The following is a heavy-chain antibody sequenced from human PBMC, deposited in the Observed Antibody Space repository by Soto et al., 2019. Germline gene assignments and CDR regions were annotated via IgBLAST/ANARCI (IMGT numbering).Heavy chain of an antibody. V-gene: IGHV1-8*01. Sequence: QVQLVQSGAEVKKPGASVKVSCKASGYTFTSYDINWVRQATGQGLEWMGWRNPNSGNTGYAQKFQGRVTMTRNTSISTAYMELSSLRSEDTAVYYCARLRDYGDSYYFDYWGQGTLVTVSS. CDR3: ARLRDYGDSYYFDY. CDR2: RNPNSGNT. J-gene: IGHJ4*02. D-gene: IGHD4-17*01. CDR1: GYTFTSYD.